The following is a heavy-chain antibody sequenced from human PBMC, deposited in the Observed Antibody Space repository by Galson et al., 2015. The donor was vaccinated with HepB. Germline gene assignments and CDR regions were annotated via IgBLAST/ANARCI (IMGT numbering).Heavy chain of an antibody. J-gene: IGHJ4*02. D-gene: IGHD3-16*02. CDR1: GFTFSNAW. CDR3: TTDPRMITFGGVIVLFDY. CDR2: IKSKTDGGTT. V-gene: IGHV3-15*01. Sequence: SLRLSCAASGFTFSNAWMSWVRQAPGKGLEWVGRIKSKTDGGTTDYAAPVKGRFTISRDDSKNTLYLQMNSLKTEDTAVYYCTTDPRMITFGGVIVLFDYWGQGTLVTVSS.